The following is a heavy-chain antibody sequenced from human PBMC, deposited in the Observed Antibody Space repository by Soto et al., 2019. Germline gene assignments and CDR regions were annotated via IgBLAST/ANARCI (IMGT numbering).Heavy chain of an antibody. CDR2: INYSGST. Sequence: QVQLQESGPGLVKPSQTLSLTCTVFGGSISSGDYDWSWIRQPPGKGLEWIGHINYSGSTYYNPSLQSRVTMSIDTSNNQFSLKLTSVTAADTAVYYCVRLRGYEHGLRRDWFDPWGQGIVVIVSS. J-gene: IGHJ5*02. V-gene: IGHV4-30-4*01. D-gene: IGHD5-18*01. CDR3: VRLRGYEHGLRRDWFDP. CDR1: GGSISSGDYD.